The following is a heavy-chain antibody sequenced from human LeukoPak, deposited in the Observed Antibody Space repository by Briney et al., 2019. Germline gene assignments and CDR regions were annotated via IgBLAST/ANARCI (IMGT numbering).Heavy chain of an antibody. Sequence: GGSLRLSCAASGFTFSSYGMHWVRQAPGKGLEWVAVIRYDGGNKYYADSVKGRFTISRDNSKNTLYLQMNSLRAEDTAVYYCARARDSSSWEFDYWGQGTLVTVSS. V-gene: IGHV3-33*01. CDR3: ARARDSSSWEFDY. D-gene: IGHD6-6*01. J-gene: IGHJ4*02. CDR2: IRYDGGNK. CDR1: GFTFSSYG.